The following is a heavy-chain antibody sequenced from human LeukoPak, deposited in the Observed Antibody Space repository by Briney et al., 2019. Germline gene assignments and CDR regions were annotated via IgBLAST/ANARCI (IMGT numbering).Heavy chain of an antibody. CDR3: ARDSSSSWYNWFDP. CDR1: GGSISSYY. V-gene: IGHV4-4*07. D-gene: IGHD6-13*01. CDR2: IYTSGST. J-gene: IGHJ5*02. Sequence: PSETLSLTCTVSGGSISSYYWSWIRQPAGKGLEWIGRIYTSGSTNYNPSLKSRVTMSVDTSKNQFSLKLSSVTAADTAVYYCARDSSSSWYNWFDPWGQGTLVIVSS.